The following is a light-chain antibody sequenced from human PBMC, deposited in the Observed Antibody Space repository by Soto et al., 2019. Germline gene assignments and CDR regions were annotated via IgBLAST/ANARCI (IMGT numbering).Light chain of an antibody. CDR2: EVS. V-gene: IGLV2-14*01. Sequence: QSVLTQPASVSGSPGQTSTIACTGTGSDVGGYNYVSWYQQHPGKAPKLMIYEVSNRPSGVSNRFSGSKSGNTASLTISGLQAEDEADYYCSSYTSSSTLDYVFGTGTKVTVL. J-gene: IGLJ1*01. CDR3: SSYTSSSTLDYV. CDR1: GSDVGGYNY.